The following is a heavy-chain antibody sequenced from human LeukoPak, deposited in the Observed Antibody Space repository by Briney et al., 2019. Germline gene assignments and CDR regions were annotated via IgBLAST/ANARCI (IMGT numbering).Heavy chain of an antibody. CDR3: ARERWFGEFTFDY. D-gene: IGHD3-10*01. V-gene: IGHV4-39*02. CDR1: GDSITSSSYY. CDR2: FYYTGST. Sequence: SETLSLTCAVSGDSITSSSYYWGWIRQPPGKGLEWIGNFYYTGSTYYNPSLKSRVTISVDTSENQFSLKLSSVTAADTAVYYCARERWFGEFTFDYWGQGTLVTVSS. J-gene: IGHJ4*02.